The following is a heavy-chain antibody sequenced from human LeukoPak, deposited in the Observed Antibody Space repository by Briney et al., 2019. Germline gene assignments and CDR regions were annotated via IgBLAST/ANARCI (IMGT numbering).Heavy chain of an antibody. V-gene: IGHV3-21*01. CDR2: ITGSSDYI. CDR3: AKFKGHYGDSEYYFDY. Sequence: GGSLRLSCAASGFTFSRYSVNWVRQAPGKGLEWVSCITGSSDYIFYADSVRGRFTISRVNAKNSLYLQMNSLRAEDTAVYYCAKFKGHYGDSEYYFDYWGQGTLVTVSS. CDR1: GFTFSRYS. J-gene: IGHJ4*02. D-gene: IGHD3-10*01.